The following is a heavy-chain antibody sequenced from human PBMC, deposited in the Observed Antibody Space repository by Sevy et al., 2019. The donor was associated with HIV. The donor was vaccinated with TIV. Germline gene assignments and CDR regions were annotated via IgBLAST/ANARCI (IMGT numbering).Heavy chain of an antibody. CDR3: ARENRHCTNGICYGYYGMDV. D-gene: IGHD2-8*01. V-gene: IGHV3-11*01. J-gene: IGHJ6*02. Sequence: GGSLRLSCAASGFTFSDYFMSWIRQAPGKGMEWISYISLSGSTIYYAHSVKGRFTISRDNAKKSLYLQMNSLRAEDTAVYYCARENRHCTNGICYGYYGMDVWGQGTTVTVSS. CDR1: GFTFSDYF. CDR2: ISLSGSTI.